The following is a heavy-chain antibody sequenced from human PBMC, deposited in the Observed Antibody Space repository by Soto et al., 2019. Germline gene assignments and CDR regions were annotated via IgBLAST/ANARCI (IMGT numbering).Heavy chain of an antibody. J-gene: IGHJ4*02. D-gene: IGHD1-26*01. Sequence: ASVKVSCKASGYTFTSYGISWVRQAPGQGLEWMGWISAYNGDTNYAQKLQGRVTMTTDTSTNTAYMELRSLRSDDTAVYYCASASGTYSLTDYWGQRTPVTVSS. CDR1: GYTFTSYG. V-gene: IGHV1-18*01. CDR2: ISAYNGDT. CDR3: ASASGTYSLTDY.